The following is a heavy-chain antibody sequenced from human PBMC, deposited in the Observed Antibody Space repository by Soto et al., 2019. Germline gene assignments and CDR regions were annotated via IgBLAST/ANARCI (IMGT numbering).Heavy chain of an antibody. J-gene: IGHJ4*02. CDR2: VSYDGSNK. D-gene: IGHD6-13*01. CDR3: AKDIGSSSWYWSATLDY. V-gene: IGHV3-30*18. Sequence: QVQLVESGGGVVQPGRSLRLSCAASGFTFSSYGMHWVRQAPGKGLEWVAVVSYDGSNKYYADSVKGRFTISRDSSKNTLYMKMNSLRAEDTAVYYCAKDIGSSSWYWSATLDYWGQGTLVTVSS. CDR1: GFTFSSYG.